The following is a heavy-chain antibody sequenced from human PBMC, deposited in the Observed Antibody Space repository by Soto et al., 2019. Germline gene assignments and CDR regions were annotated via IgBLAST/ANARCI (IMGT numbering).Heavy chain of an antibody. CDR1: GGSFSGYY. V-gene: IGHV4-34*01. J-gene: IGHJ5*02. CDR3: AREGSSSRRWFDP. D-gene: IGHD6-6*01. CDR2: INHSGST. Sequence: SETLSLTCAVYGGSFSGYYWSWIRQPPGKGLEWIGEINHSGSTNYNPSLKSRVTISVDTSKNQFSLKLSSVTAADTAVYYCAREGSSSRRWFDPWGQGTLVTVSS.